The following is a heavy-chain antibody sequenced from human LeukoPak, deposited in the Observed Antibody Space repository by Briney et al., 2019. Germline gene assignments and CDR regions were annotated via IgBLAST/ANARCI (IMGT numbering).Heavy chain of an antibody. J-gene: IGHJ1*01. D-gene: IGHD3-22*01. CDR1: EYTFAGSY. Sequence: ASVKVSCKASEYTFAGSYMHWVRQAPGQGLEWMGWINPKSGDTKYAQNFQGRVNMTRDTSIFTVCVELSRLTSDDTALYYCASDGSGYYLFSWGQGTLVTVSS. CDR3: ASDGSGYYLFS. CDR2: INPKSGDT. V-gene: IGHV1-2*02.